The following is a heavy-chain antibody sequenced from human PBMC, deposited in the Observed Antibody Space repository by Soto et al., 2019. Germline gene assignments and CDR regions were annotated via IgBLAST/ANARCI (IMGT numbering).Heavy chain of an antibody. CDR1: GFTFSNYD. Sequence: GSLRLSWXASGFTFSNYDMSWVRQAPGKGLEWISTISGSGGSTYYADSVKGRFTISRDNAKNTLYLQLNSLRAEDTAVYYCAKGNSTYYDFWRRYYDLFDPWGQGTLVTVSS. CDR3: AKGNSTYYDFWRRYYDLFDP. V-gene: IGHV3-23*01. D-gene: IGHD3-3*01. J-gene: IGHJ5*02. CDR2: ISGSGGST.